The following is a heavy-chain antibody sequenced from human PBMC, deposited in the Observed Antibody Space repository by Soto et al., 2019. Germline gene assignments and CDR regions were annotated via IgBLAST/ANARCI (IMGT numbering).Heavy chain of an antibody. Sequence: QVQLLQSGAGLKKPGASVKSPCRAPGYTFTTMGSCWCDRPPDQGLKWWGGISAYNGNTNYAQKLQGRVTMTTDTSTSTAYMELRSLRSDDTAVYYCARDLKPLDQSYDYWGQGTLVTVSS. V-gene: IGHV1-18*01. CDR2: ISAYNGNT. CDR3: ARDLKPLDQSYDY. J-gene: IGHJ4*02. CDR1: GYTFTTMG. D-gene: IGHD1-1*01.